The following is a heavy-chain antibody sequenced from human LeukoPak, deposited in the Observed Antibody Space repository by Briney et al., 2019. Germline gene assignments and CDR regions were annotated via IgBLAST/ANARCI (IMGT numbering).Heavy chain of an antibody. V-gene: IGHV3-23*01. CDR1: GLTFSSYA. J-gene: IGHJ6*02. Sequence: PGGSLRLSCAASGLTFSSYAMSWVRRAPGKGLEWVSTITGSGGTTNYADSVKGRFTISRDNSKNTLSLQVNSLSAEDTAVYYCAKGRYCDSTTCAYHGLDVWGQGTTVTVSS. D-gene: IGHD2-2*01. CDR3: AKGRYCDSTTCAYHGLDV. CDR2: ITGSGGTT.